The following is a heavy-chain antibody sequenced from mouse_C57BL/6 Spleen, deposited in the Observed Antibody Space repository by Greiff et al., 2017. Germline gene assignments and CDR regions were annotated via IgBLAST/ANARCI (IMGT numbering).Heavy chain of an antibody. J-gene: IGHJ2*01. Sequence: QVTLKVSGPGILQSSQTLSLTCSFSGFSLSTSGMGVSWIRQPSGKGLEWLAHIYWDDDKLYNPSLKSRLTISKDTSRNQVCLKFTSVDTADTATYYWARKFYYDYDGSLCDYWGQGTTLTVSS. V-gene: IGHV8-12*01. CDR1: GFSLSTSGMG. D-gene: IGHD2-4*01. CDR2: IYWDDDK. CDR3: ARKFYYDYDGSLCDY.